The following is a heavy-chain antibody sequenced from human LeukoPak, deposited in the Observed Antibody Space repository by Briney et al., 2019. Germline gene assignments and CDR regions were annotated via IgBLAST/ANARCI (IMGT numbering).Heavy chain of an antibody. V-gene: IGHV1-69*05. J-gene: IGHJ4*02. CDR3: ASGLVPAAIYYFDY. CDR1: GYTFTSYA. CDR2: IIPIFGTA. D-gene: IGHD2-2*01. Sequence: GASVKVSCKASGYTFTSYAISWVRQAPGQGLEWMGGIIPIFGTANYAQKFQGRVTITTDESTSTAYMELSSLRSEDTAVYYCASGLVPAAIYYFDYWGQGTLVTVSS.